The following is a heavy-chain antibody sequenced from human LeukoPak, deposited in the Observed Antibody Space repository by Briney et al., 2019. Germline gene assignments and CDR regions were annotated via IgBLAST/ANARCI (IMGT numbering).Heavy chain of an antibody. CDR1: GGSISSGDYY. V-gene: IGHV4-30-4*01. CDR3: ANFDVTRGSSDF. J-gene: IGHJ4*02. CDR2: IYYSGST. D-gene: IGHD2-21*02. Sequence: PSETLSLTCTVSGGSISSGDYYWSWIRRTPGKGLEWIGYIYYSGSTYYNPSLKSRVIISVDTSKNQFSLKLRSVTAADTAIYYCANFDVTRGSSDFWGQGTLVTVSS.